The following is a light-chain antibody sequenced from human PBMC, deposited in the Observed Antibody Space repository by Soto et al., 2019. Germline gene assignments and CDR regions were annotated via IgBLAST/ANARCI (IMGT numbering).Light chain of an antibody. CDR3: QKYNSAPWT. CDR2: AAS. CDR1: QGVGNY. Sequence: DIPMTQSPSSLSASVGDRVTITCRASQGVGNYLAWFQQNPGKVPKLLIYAASTLHSGVPSRFSGSGSGTDFTLTISSLQPEDVATYYCQKYNSAPWTFGQGTKVEIK. V-gene: IGKV1-27*01. J-gene: IGKJ1*01.